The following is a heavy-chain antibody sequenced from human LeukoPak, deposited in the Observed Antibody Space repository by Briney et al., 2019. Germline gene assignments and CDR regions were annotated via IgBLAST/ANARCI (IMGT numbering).Heavy chain of an antibody. D-gene: IGHD3-10*01. CDR2: INPNSGGT. CDR1: GYTFTGYY. J-gene: IGHJ4*02. Sequence: ASVKVSCKASGYTFTGYYMHWVRQAPGQGLEWMGWINPNSGGTNYAQKFQGRVTVTRDTSISTAYMELSRLRSDDTAVYYCARATRSGYGHEFDYWGQGTLVTVSS. V-gene: IGHV1-2*02. CDR3: ARATRSGYGHEFDY.